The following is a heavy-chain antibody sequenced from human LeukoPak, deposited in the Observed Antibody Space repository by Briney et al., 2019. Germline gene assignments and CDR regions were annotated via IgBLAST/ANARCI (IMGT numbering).Heavy chain of an antibody. Sequence: PGGSLRLSCAASGFTFSSYAMHWVRQAPGKGLEWVAVISFDGRNKYHADSVKGRFTISRDNSKNTLYLQMNSLRAEDTAVYYCAKVSDYGLAYWYFDLWGRGTLVTVSS. J-gene: IGHJ2*01. CDR3: AKVSDYGLAYWYFDL. CDR1: GFTFSSYA. D-gene: IGHD4-17*01. CDR2: ISFDGRNK. V-gene: IGHV3-30*04.